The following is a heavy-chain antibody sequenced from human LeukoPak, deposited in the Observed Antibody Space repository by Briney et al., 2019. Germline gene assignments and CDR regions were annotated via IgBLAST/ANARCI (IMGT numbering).Heavy chain of an antibody. Sequence: SETLSLTCAVYGGSLSGYYWNWIRQSPGKGLEWIGEINHSGSTNYNPSLKSRITISVDKSKNHFSLNLSSVAAADTAVYYCARDGGKDYYGSGSYYPKWFDPWGQGTLVTVSS. J-gene: IGHJ5*02. CDR2: INHSGST. V-gene: IGHV4-34*01. CDR1: GGSLSGYY. CDR3: ARDGGKDYYGSGSYYPKWFDP. D-gene: IGHD3-10*01.